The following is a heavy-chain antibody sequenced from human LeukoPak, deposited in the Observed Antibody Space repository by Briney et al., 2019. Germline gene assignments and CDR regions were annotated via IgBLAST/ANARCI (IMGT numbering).Heavy chain of an antibody. Sequence: GASVKVSCKASGYTFTSYDINWVRQATGQGLEWMGWMNPNSANTGYAQKFQGRVTMTRNTSISTAYMELRSLRSDDTAAYYCARDVGATTFDYWGQGTLVTVSS. J-gene: IGHJ4*02. CDR3: ARDVGATTFDY. D-gene: IGHD1-26*01. V-gene: IGHV1-8*02. CDR1: GYTFTSYD. CDR2: MNPNSANT.